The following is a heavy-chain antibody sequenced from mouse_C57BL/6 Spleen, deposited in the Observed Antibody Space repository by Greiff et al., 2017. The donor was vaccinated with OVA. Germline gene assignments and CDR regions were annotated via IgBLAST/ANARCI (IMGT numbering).Heavy chain of an antibody. CDR1: GYAFSSSW. J-gene: IGHJ3*01. Sequence: QVQLQQSGPELVKPGASVKISCKASGYAFSSSWMNWVKQRPGKGLEWIGRIYPGDGDTNYNGKFKGKATLTADKSSSTAYMQLSSLTSEDSAVYFCANPYYSNYWFAYWGQGTLVTVSA. D-gene: IGHD2-5*01. CDR3: ANPYYSNYWFAY. CDR2: IYPGDGDT. V-gene: IGHV1-82*01.